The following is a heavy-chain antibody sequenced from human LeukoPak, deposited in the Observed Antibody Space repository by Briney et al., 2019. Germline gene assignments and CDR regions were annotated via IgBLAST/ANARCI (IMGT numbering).Heavy chain of an antibody. Sequence: YPGGSLRLSCAASRFTFSNYWMSWVRQAPGKGLEWVANIKQDGSEKNYVGSVKGRFTISRDNAKNSLYLQMNSLRVEDTAVYYCAREERESGGWDVWGQGTTVTVSS. CDR3: AREERESGGWDV. J-gene: IGHJ6*02. CDR1: RFTFSNYW. CDR2: IKQDGSEK. D-gene: IGHD1-1*01. V-gene: IGHV3-7*04.